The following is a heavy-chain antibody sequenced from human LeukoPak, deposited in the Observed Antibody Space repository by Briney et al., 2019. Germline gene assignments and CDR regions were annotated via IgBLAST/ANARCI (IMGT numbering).Heavy chain of an antibody. CDR1: GFTFSSYT. V-gene: IGHV3-21*06. CDR2: ISVGGISYI. D-gene: IGHD1-26*01. CDR3: AKAQSSGSYFPLDSDY. J-gene: IGHJ4*02. Sequence: GGSLRLSCAASGFTFSSYTMNWVRQAPGKGLEWVSSISVGGISYIYYADSVKGRFTISRDNGKNSLYLQMNSLRVEDTAVYYCAKAQSSGSYFPLDSDYWGQGTLVTVSS.